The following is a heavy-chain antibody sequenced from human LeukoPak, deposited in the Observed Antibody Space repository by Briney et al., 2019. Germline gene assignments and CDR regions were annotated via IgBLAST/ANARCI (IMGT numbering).Heavy chain of an antibody. CDR3: ARGYDYGNYND. D-gene: IGHD4-11*01. CDR1: GGSISGYY. Sequence: PSETLSLTCTVSGGSISGYYWSWIRQPPGKGLEWIGEINHSGSTNYNPSLKSRVTISVDTSKNQFSLKLTSVTAADTAVYYCARGYDYGNYNDWGQGTLVTVSS. J-gene: IGHJ4*02. CDR2: INHSGST. V-gene: IGHV4-34*01.